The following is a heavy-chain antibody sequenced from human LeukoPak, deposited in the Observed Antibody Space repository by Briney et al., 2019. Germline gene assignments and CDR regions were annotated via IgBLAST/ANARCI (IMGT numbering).Heavy chain of an antibody. D-gene: IGHD1-26*01. CDR3: ARSRVGARRRIDY. CDR1: GYTFTSYD. Sequence: GASVKVSCKASGYTFTSYDINWVRQATGQGLEWMGWMNPNSGNTGYAQKFQGRVTMTRSTSINTAYMELNSLTSEDTAVYYCARSRVGARRRIDYWGQGSLVTVSS. CDR2: MNPNSGNT. J-gene: IGHJ4*02. V-gene: IGHV1-8*01.